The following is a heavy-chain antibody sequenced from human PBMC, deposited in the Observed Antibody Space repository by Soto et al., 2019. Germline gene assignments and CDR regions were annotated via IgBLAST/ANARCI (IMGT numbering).Heavy chain of an antibody. Sequence: QVQLVQSGAEVKKPGSSVKVSCKASGGTFSSYTISWVRQAPGQGLEWMGRIIPILGIANYAQKFQGRVTITADKSTSTAYMELSSLRSEDTAVYYCAGARTEDDAFDIWGQGTMVTVSS. J-gene: IGHJ3*02. V-gene: IGHV1-69*02. CDR3: AGARTEDDAFDI. D-gene: IGHD1-1*01. CDR2: IIPILGIA. CDR1: GGTFSSYT.